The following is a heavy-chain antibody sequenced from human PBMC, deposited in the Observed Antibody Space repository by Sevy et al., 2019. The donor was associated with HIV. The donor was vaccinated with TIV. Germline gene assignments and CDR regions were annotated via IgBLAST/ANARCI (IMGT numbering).Heavy chain of an antibody. CDR1: GFAFYDYS. D-gene: IGHD2-8*01. Sequence: GGSLRLSCAASGFAFYDYSMSWIRRAPGKGLEWVAILSFGGRKINYADSVKGRFTISRDNSKNSFYLQMDSLRVEDAALYCCEGVGCTRSHDYWGQGTRVTVSS. CDR3: EGVGCTRSHDY. J-gene: IGHJ4*02. CDR2: LSFGGRKI. V-gene: IGHV3-23*01.